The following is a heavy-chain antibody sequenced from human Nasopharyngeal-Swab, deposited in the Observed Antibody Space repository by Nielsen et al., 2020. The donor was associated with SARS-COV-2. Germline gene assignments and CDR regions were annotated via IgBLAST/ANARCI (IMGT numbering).Heavy chain of an antibody. V-gene: IGHV3-30*18. Sequence: GESLKISCAASGMAFSSYGMHWVRQAAGKGLEWVTVISHDGGNEYYADSVKGRFTISRDNSKNALYLQMNSLRPEDTATYYCAKDSGSGWLSLFDHWGRGTVVTVSS. J-gene: IGHJ4*02. CDR3: AKDSGSGWLSLFDH. CDR1: GMAFSSYG. D-gene: IGHD6-19*01. CDR2: ISHDGGNE.